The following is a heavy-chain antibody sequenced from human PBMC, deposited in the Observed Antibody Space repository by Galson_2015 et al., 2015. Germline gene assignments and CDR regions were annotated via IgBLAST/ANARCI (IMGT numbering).Heavy chain of an antibody. J-gene: IGHJ4*02. CDR1: GFTFSSYS. Sequence: SLRLSCAASGFTFSSYSMNWVRQAPGKGLEWVSYISSSSSTIYYADSVKGRFTISRDNAKNSLYLQMNSLRDEDTAVYYCARDAPITMIVVVITTRGVNYFDYWGQGTLVTVSS. D-gene: IGHD3-22*01. CDR2: ISSSSSTI. V-gene: IGHV3-48*02. CDR3: ARDAPITMIVVVITTRGVNYFDY.